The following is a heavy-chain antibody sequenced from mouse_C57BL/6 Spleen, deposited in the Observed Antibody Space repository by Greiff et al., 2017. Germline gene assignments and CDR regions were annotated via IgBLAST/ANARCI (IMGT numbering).Heavy chain of an antibody. D-gene: IGHD4-1*01. CDR1: GYTFTSYW. CDR2: IYPGNSDT. CDR3: TRQGLGRDYAMDY. V-gene: IGHV1-5*01. Sequence: EVKLVESGTVLARPGASVKMSCKTSGYTFTSYWMHWVKQRPGQGLEWIGAIYPGNSDTSYNQKFKGKAKLTAVTSASTAYMELSRLTNEDSAVYYCTRQGLGRDYAMDYWGQGTSVTVSS. J-gene: IGHJ4*01.